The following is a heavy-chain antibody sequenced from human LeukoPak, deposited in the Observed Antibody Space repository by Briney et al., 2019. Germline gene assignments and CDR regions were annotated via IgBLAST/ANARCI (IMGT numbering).Heavy chain of an antibody. V-gene: IGHV3-21*01. CDR1: GFTFSSYS. Sequence: PGGSLRLSCAASGFTFSSYSMNWVRQAPGKGLEWVSSISSSSSYIYYADSVKGRFTISRDNAKNSLYLQMNSLRAEDTAVYYCARQGSGYQDIPFDYWGQGTLVTVSS. J-gene: IGHJ4*02. CDR2: ISSSSSYI. D-gene: IGHD5-12*01. CDR3: ARQGSGYQDIPFDY.